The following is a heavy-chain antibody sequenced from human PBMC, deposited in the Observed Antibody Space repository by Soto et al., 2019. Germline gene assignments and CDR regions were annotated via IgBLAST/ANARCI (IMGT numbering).Heavy chain of an antibody. V-gene: IGHV3-21*01. J-gene: IGHJ4*02. CDR1: GFTFSSYS. Sequence: EVQLVESGGGLVKPGGSLRLSCAASGFTFSSYSMNWVRQSPGKGLEWVSSISSSSSYIYYADSVKGRFTISRDNAKNSLYLQMNSLRAEDTAVYYCARDIMTTVTTFYYWGQGTLVTVCS. D-gene: IGHD4-17*01. CDR3: ARDIMTTVTTFYY. CDR2: ISSSSSYI.